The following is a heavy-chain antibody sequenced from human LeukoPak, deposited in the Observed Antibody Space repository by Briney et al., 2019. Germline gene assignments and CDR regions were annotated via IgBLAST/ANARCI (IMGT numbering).Heavy chain of an antibody. CDR3: ARVLMGIVVVPAAISNWFDP. D-gene: IGHD2-2*01. CDR1: GYTFTGYY. V-gene: IGHV1-2*02. J-gene: IGHJ5*02. Sequence: ASVKVSCKASGYTFTGYYMHWVRQAPGQGLEWMGWINPNSGGTNYAQKFQGRVTMTRATSISTAYMELSRLRSDDTAVYYCARVLMGIVVVPAAISNWFDPWGQGTLVTVSS. CDR2: INPNSGGT.